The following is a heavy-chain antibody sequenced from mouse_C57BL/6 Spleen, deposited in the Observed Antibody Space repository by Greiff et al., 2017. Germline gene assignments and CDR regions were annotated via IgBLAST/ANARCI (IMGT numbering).Heavy chain of an antibody. Sequence: QVQLKQPGAELVKPGASVKVSCKASGYTFTSYWMHWVKQRPGQGLEWIGRIHPSDSDTNYNQKFKGKATLTVDKSSSTAYMQLSSLTSEDSAVYYCASGGFSSYAMDYWGQGTSVTVSS. CDR3: ASGGFSSYAMDY. CDR1: GYTFTSYW. CDR2: IHPSDSDT. V-gene: IGHV1-74*01. J-gene: IGHJ4*01.